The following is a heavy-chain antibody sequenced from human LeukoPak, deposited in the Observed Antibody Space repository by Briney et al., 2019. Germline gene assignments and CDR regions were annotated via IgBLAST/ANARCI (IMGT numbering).Heavy chain of an antibody. CDR2: INPYSGGT. V-gene: IGHV1-2*02. Sequence: ASVKVSCKTSGYTFTGYYMHWVRQAPGQGLEWMGWINPYSGGTNYAQKFQGRVTMTRDTSISTAYMELSRLRSDDTAVYYCVRDRTKYCSSTSCPLDYWGQGTLVTVSS. CDR3: VRDRTKYCSSTSCPLDY. CDR1: GYTFTGYY. J-gene: IGHJ4*02. D-gene: IGHD2-2*01.